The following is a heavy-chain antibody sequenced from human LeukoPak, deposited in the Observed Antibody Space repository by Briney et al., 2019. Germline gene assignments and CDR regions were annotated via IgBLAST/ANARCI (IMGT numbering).Heavy chain of an antibody. CDR2: ISAYNGNT. J-gene: IGHJ4*02. CDR1: GYTFTSYG. D-gene: IGHD3-22*01. V-gene: IGHV1-18*01. CDR3: ARGEDYYDSSGYEDY. Sequence: GASVKVSCKASGYTFTSYGISWVRQAPGQGLEWMGWISAYNGNTNYAQKLQGRVTMTTDTSTSTAYMELRSLRSDDTAVYYCARGEDYYDSSGYEDYWGQGTLVTVSS.